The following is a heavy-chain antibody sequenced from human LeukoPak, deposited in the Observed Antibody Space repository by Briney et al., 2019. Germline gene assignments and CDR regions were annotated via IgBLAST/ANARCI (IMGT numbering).Heavy chain of an antibody. V-gene: IGHV3-9*01. D-gene: IGHD3-22*01. CDR1: GLTFDDYA. CDR2: ISWNSGSI. Sequence: GRSLRLSCAASGLTFDDYAMHWVRQAPGKGLEWVSGISWNSGSIGYADSVKGRFTISRDNAKNSLYLQMNSPRAEDTALYYCAKVSSVYYYDSSGPLDYWGQGTLVTVSS. J-gene: IGHJ4*02. CDR3: AKVSSVYYYDSSGPLDY.